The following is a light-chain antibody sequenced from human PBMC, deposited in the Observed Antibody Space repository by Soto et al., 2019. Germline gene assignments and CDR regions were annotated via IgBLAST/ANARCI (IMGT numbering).Light chain of an antibody. V-gene: IGKV1-5*01. CDR2: HAS. Sequence: DIQMTQSPSTLSASVGDRVTLTCRASQSISSWLAWYQQKPGKAPKLLIYHASSLESGVPSRFSGSESGTEFTLTINSLQPDDFATYYCQQYNSYPWTFGQGTKVDIK. J-gene: IGKJ1*01. CDR1: QSISSW. CDR3: QQYNSYPWT.